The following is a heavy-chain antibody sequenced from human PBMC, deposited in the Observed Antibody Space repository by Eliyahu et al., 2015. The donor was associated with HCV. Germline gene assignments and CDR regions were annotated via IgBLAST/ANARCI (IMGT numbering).Heavy chain of an antibody. CDR2: ISAYNGNT. CDR1: GYTFTSYG. D-gene: IGHD3-22*01. V-gene: IGHV1-18*01. Sequence: QVQLVQSGAEVKKPGASVKVSCKASGYTFTSYGISWVRQAPGQGLEWMGWISAYNGNTNYAQKLQGRVTMTTDTSTSTAYMELRSLRSDDTAVYYCARDLESNYYDSREHAFDPWGQGTLVTVSS. J-gene: IGHJ5*02. CDR3: ARDLESNYYDSREHAFDP.